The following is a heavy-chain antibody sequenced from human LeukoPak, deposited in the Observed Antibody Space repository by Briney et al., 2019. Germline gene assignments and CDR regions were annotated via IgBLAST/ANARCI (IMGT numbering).Heavy chain of an antibody. Sequence: SETLSLTCSVSGGSISRSHYYWGWMRQPPGKGLEWNGSIYHSGSTHYDPSLESRVTISVDTSKNQFSLKLSSVTAADTALYYCAILPASDTYYYDTIGYYRPGVHWGRGTLVTVSS. J-gene: IGHJ4*02. CDR3: AILPASDTYYYDTIGYYRPGVH. D-gene: IGHD3-22*01. V-gene: IGHV4-39*07. CDR1: GGSISRSHYY. CDR2: IYHSGST.